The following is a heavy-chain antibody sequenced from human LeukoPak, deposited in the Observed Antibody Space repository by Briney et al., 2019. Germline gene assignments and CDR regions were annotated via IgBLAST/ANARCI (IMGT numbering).Heavy chain of an antibody. CDR3: ARGLGTMVRGVIIAFDY. J-gene: IGHJ4*02. V-gene: IGHV4-30-4*01. CDR1: GDSVSNDDYF. CDR2: IYYSAGT. Sequence: SQTLSLTCTVSGDSVSNDDYFWSWTRQPPGEGLEWIGYIYYSAGTYYNPSLKSRVTMSIDTSRNQFSLRLSSVTAADTAVYYCARGLGTMVRGVIIAFDYWGQGTLVTVSS. D-gene: IGHD3-10*01.